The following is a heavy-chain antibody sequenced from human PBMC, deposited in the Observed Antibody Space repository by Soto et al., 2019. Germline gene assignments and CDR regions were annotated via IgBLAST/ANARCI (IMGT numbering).Heavy chain of an antibody. J-gene: IGHJ5*02. Sequence: ASVKVSCKASGYTFTSYHMHWVRQAPGQGLEWMGIINPSGGSTSYAQKFQGRVTMTRDTSTSTVYMELSSLRSEDTAVYYCAREKEPDNWNDWRLYSFDPWGQGTLVTVSS. D-gene: IGHD1-20*01. CDR3: AREKEPDNWNDWRLYSFDP. CDR2: INPSGGST. V-gene: IGHV1-46*01. CDR1: GYTFTSYH.